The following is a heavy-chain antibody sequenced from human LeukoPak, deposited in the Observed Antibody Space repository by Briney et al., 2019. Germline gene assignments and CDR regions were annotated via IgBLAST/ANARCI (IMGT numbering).Heavy chain of an antibody. CDR2: IYTSGST. CDR3: ARDPLIAAAGINPRDIYWYFDL. Sequence: PSETLSLTCTVSGGSISSYYWSWIRQPAGKGLEWIGRIYTSGSTNYNPSLKSRVTMSADMSKNQFSLKLSSVTAADTAVYYCARDPLIAAAGINPRDIYWYFDLWGRGTLVTVSS. CDR1: GGSISSYY. J-gene: IGHJ2*01. D-gene: IGHD6-13*01. V-gene: IGHV4-4*07.